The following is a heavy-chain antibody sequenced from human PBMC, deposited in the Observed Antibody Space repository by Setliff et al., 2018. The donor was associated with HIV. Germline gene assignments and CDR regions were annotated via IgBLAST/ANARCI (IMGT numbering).Heavy chain of an antibody. Sequence: ETLSLTCTVSGGSITGYYWSWIRQPAGKRLEWIGRISISGDTNYNPSLKSRATMSLDTSKNQFSLKLNSVTAADTAMYYCARDPTTGVDYWGQGTLVTVSS. CDR2: ISISGDT. V-gene: IGHV4-4*07. D-gene: IGHD4-4*01. CDR1: GGSITGYY. J-gene: IGHJ4*02. CDR3: ARDPTTGVDY.